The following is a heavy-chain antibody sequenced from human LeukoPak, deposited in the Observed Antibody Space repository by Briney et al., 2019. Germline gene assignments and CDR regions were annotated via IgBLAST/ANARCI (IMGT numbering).Heavy chain of an antibody. Sequence: PSETLSLTCTVSGGSISSGDYYWSWIRQPPGKGLEWIGYIYYSGSTYYNPSLKSRVTISVDMSKNQFSLKLSSVTAADTAVYYCARKPIVNSAWYYFDYWGQGTLVTVSS. V-gene: IGHV4-30-4*01. CDR1: GGSISSGDYY. D-gene: IGHD3-22*01. CDR3: ARKPIVNSAWYYFDY. J-gene: IGHJ4*02. CDR2: IYYSGST.